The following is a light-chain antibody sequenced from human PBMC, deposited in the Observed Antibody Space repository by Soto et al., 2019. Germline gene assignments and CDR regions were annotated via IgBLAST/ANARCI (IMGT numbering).Light chain of an antibody. V-gene: IGLV2-14*01. CDR2: DVT. CDR1: SSDIGTYGF. CDR3: CSYPASTTLL. J-gene: IGLJ2*01. Sequence: QAVLTQPASVSGSPGQSITISCTGTSSDIGTYGFVSWFQQRPDKVPKLIIYDVTTRPSGVSNRFSGSKSGNTASLTISGLQADDEADYYCCSYPASTTLLFGGGTKLTFL.